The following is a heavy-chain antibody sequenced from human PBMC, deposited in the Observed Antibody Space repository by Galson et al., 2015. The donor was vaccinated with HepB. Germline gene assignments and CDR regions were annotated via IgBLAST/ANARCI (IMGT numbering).Heavy chain of an antibody. V-gene: IGHV3-48*02. Sequence: SLRLSCAASGFTFSSFSMNWVRQAPGKGLGWVSYISRDGSTISYADSVKGRFTMSRDNAKNSPYLQMNSLRDEDTAVYYCARELRYAFDIWGQGTMVTVSS. D-gene: IGHD4-17*01. CDR1: GFTFSSFS. CDR3: ARELRYAFDI. CDR2: ISRDGSTI. J-gene: IGHJ3*02.